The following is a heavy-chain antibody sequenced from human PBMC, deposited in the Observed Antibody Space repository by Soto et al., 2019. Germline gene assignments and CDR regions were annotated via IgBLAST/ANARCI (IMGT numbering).Heavy chain of an antibody. Sequence: GASVKVSCKASGYTFTSYDINWVRQATGQGLEWMGWMNPNSGNTGYAQKFQGRVTMTRNTSISTAYMELSSLRSEDTAVYYCATLNGVVVQLSDAFDIWGQGTMVTVSS. J-gene: IGHJ3*02. CDR3: ATLNGVVVQLSDAFDI. CDR1: GYTFTSYD. CDR2: MNPNSGNT. D-gene: IGHD1-1*01. V-gene: IGHV1-8*01.